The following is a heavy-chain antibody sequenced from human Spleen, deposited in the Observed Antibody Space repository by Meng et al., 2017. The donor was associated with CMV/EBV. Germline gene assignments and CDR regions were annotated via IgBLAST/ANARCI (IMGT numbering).Heavy chain of an antibody. D-gene: IGHD3-3*01. CDR2: INSNSGGT. CDR3: ARGGGKTYYDFWSGYYMN. CDR1: GYTFTGYY. Sequence: ASVKVSCKASGYTFTGYYMHWVRQAPGQGLEWMGWINSNSGGTNYAQKFQGRVTMTRDTSISTAYMELSRLRSDDTAVYYCARGGGKTYYDFWSGYYMNWGQGTLVTVSS. V-gene: IGHV1-2*02. J-gene: IGHJ4*02.